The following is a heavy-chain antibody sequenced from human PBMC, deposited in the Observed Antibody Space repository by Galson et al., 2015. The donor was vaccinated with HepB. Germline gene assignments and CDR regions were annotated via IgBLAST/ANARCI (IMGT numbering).Heavy chain of an antibody. V-gene: IGHV3-23*01. Sequence: SLRLSCAASGFTFSTYAMSWVRQAPGKGLEWVSAISGSGGKTYYADSVKGRFTISRDNSKNTLYLQMNSLRAEDTAVYYCAKDLVGFNYPYYLDYWGQGTLVTVSS. CDR3: AKDLVGFNYPYYLDY. D-gene: IGHD2-8*02. J-gene: IGHJ4*02. CDR1: GFTFSTYA. CDR2: ISGSGGKT.